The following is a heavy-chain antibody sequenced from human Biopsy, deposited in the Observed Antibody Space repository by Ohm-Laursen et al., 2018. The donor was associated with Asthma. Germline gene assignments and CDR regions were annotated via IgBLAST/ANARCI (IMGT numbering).Heavy chain of an antibody. V-gene: IGHV4-59*01. Sequence: TLSLTCTVSGGSINNFYWSWIRQPPGKGLESIGHVYYSGSTNYNPSLKSRVTISIDASKNQFSLKLTSVTAAYTAVYYCARGVDRVTGLLDHFDSWGQGTLVTVSS. D-gene: IGHD2-21*02. CDR1: GGSINNFY. CDR3: ARGVDRVTGLLDHFDS. CDR2: VYYSGST. J-gene: IGHJ4*02.